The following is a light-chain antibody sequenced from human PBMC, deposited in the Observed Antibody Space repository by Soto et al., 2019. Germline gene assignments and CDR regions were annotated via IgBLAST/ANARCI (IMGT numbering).Light chain of an antibody. CDR3: KSFTTSSTYV. V-gene: IGLV1-47*01. J-gene: IGLJ1*01. CDR2: RNN. Sequence: QSVLTQPPSASGTPGQRVTISCSGSSSNIGSNYVYWYQQLPGTAPKLLIYRNNQRPSGVPDRFSGSKSGNTASLTISGLQAEDEADYYCKSFTTSSTYVFGTGTKVTVL. CDR1: SSNIGSNY.